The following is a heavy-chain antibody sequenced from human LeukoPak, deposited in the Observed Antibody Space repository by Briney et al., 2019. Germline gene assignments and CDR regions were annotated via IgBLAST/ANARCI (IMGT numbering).Heavy chain of an antibody. CDR3: ARGDSYPCYLDY. D-gene: IGHD2-21*02. CDR1: GGSISGYY. Sequence: PSETLSLTCTVSGGSISGYYWNWLRQPAGKGLEWIGRIYTSGTTDDNPSLKSRVTISVDTSKNQFSLKLSSVTAADTAVYYCARGDSYPCYLDYWGQGTLVTVSS. V-gene: IGHV4-4*07. CDR2: IYTSGTT. J-gene: IGHJ4*02.